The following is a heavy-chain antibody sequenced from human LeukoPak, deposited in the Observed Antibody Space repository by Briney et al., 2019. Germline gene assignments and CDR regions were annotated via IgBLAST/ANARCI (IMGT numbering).Heavy chain of an antibody. Sequence: KPGGSLRLSCAASGFTFSNAWMTWVRQAPGKGLEWVGRITSKSDGGTTDYAAPVKGRFTISRDDSKNTLYLQMNSLKTEDTAVYYRTDYGSGTCYYWGQGTLVTVSS. D-gene: IGHD3-10*01. CDR2: ITSKSDGGTT. V-gene: IGHV3-15*01. J-gene: IGHJ4*02. CDR3: TDYGSGTCYY. CDR1: GFTFSNAW.